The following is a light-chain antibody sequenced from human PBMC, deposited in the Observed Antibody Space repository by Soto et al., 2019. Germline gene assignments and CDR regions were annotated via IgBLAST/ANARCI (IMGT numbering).Light chain of an antibody. CDR2: GAS. Sequence: EIVMTQSPVTMSVSPGDEATLSCRASQSIGRSLAWYQETSGQAPRLLIYGASARATGIPARFIGTGSGTDFTLIISSLQSEDFAVYYCQQYYDWPLTFGGGTKV. CDR1: QSIGRS. J-gene: IGKJ4*01. CDR3: QQYYDWPLT. V-gene: IGKV3-15*01.